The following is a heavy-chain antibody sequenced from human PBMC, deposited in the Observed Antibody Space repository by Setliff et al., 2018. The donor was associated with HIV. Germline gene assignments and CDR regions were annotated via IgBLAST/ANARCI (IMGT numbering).Heavy chain of an antibody. V-gene: IGHV4-34*01. D-gene: IGHD2-2*02. CDR3: AQRRIYHHTFDF. CDR1: SGSFSDYY. Sequence: SETLSLTCSVYSGSFSDYYWTWIRQSPGKGLVWIGEINHSGSTKFNSSLKRRITVSVDASKRQFSLTVSSVTAADTAVYYCAQRRIYHHTFDFWGRGTLVTVSS. CDR2: INHSGST. J-gene: IGHJ4*02.